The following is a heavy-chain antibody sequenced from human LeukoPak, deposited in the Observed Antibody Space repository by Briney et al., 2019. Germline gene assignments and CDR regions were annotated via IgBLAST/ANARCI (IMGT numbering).Heavy chain of an antibody. V-gene: IGHV3-23*01. Sequence: PGGSLRLSCAASGFTFSSYAMSWVRQAPGKGLEWVSAISGSGGSTYYADSVKGRFTISRDNSKNTLYLQMNRLRAEDTAVYYCAKGAKYCSGGSCSTIGWYFDYWGQGTLVTVSS. CDR3: AKGAKYCSGGSCSTIGWYFDY. CDR1: GFTFSSYA. CDR2: ISGSGGST. D-gene: IGHD2-15*01. J-gene: IGHJ4*02.